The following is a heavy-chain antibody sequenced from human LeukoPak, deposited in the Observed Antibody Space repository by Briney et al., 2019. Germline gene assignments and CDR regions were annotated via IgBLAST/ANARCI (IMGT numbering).Heavy chain of an antibody. CDR2: IKSKTDGGTT. CDR1: GFTFSSYA. CDR3: TTETYYYDSSGYPTETFDI. V-gene: IGHV3-15*01. Sequence: GGSLRLSCAASGFTFSSYAMHWVRQAPGKGLEWVGRIKSKTDGGTTDYAAPVKGRFTISRDDSKNTLYLQMNSLKTEDTAVYYCTTETYYYDSSGYPTETFDIWGQGTMVTVSS. D-gene: IGHD3-22*01. J-gene: IGHJ3*02.